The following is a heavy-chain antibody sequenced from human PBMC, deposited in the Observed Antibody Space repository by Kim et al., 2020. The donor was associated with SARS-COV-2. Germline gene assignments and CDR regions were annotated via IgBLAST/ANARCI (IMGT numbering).Heavy chain of an antibody. CDR3: ARLSVALDF. J-gene: IGHJ4*02. V-gene: IGHV4-61*08. CDR1: GGSVSSGDYY. D-gene: IGHD2-15*01. Sequence: ETLSLTCTVSGGSVSSGDYYWSWIRQPPGKGLEWIGYIYYSGSTNYNPSLKSRVTISADTSKNQFSLRLSSVTAADTAVYYCARLSVALDFWGQGTLVTVSS. CDR2: IYYSGST.